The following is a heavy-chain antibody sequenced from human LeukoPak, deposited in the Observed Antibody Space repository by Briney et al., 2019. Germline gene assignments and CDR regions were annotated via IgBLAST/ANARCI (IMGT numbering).Heavy chain of an antibody. V-gene: IGHV3-30*18. CDR2: ISYDGSNK. CDR3: AKDYGSGSYYFSS. J-gene: IGHJ5*02. CDR1: GFSFSSYG. Sequence: GGSLRLSCAASGFSFSSYGMHWVRQAPGKGLEWVAVISYDGSNKYYADSVKGRFTISRDNSKNTLYLQMNSLRTEDTAVYYCAKDYGSGSYYFSSWGQGTLVTVSS. D-gene: IGHD3-10*01.